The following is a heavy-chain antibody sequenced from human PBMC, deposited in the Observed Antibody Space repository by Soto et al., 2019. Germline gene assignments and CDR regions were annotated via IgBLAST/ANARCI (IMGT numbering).Heavy chain of an antibody. J-gene: IGHJ3*02. CDR1: GGLYSDYY. D-gene: IGHD4-17*01. CDR2: IHHSGTT. V-gene: IGHV4-34*01. Sequence: VQLHKWGAGLLKPSETLSLTCAVYGGLYSDYYWSWIRQAPGKGLEWIGEIHHSGTTNYNPSLQSRVTISLDRSKNQFTLNLSSMTAADAAVYYCANDYGDYRNDAFDIWSPGTRVTVSS. CDR3: ANDYGDYRNDAFDI.